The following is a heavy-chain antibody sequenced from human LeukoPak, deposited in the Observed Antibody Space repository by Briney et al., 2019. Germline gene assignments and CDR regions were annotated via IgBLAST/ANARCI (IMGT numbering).Heavy chain of an antibody. CDR2: ANNDGSST. CDR3: ARGRYPDTFDI. D-gene: IGHD1-26*01. J-gene: IGHJ3*02. Sequence: GRSLRLSCAASGFTFSSYWMHWVRQAPGKGLVWVSRANNDGSSTTYADSAKGRFTISRDNAKNTLYLQMNSLRVEDTAVYYCARGRYPDTFDIWGQGTMVTVSS. CDR1: GFTFSSYW. V-gene: IGHV3-74*01.